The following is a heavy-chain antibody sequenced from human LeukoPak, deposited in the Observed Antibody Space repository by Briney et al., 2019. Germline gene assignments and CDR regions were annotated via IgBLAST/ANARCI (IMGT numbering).Heavy chain of an antibody. CDR2: ITSSSSYI. CDR1: GSTFSSYS. D-gene: IGHD2-21*01. CDR3: AKAPVTSCRGAYCYPFDS. V-gene: IGHV3-21*04. J-gene: IGHJ4*02. Sequence: GGSLRLSCVASGSTFSSYSMNWVRQAPGKGLEWVSSITSSSSYISYADSVKGRFTISRDNSKNRLYLQMNSLRSEDAAVYYCAKAPVTSCRGAYCYPFDSWGQGTLVTVSS.